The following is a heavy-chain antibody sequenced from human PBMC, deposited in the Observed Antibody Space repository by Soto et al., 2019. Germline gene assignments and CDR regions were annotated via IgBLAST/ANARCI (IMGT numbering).Heavy chain of an antibody. CDR1: GYSFTDYH. V-gene: IGHV1-2*04. Sequence: SVKVSCKASGYSFTDYHIHWVRQAPGQGLEWLGRINPKSGGTSTAQKFQGWVTMTTDTSISTASMELTRLTSDDTAIYYCARGDSTDCSNGVCPFVYNHDMDVWG. CDR3: ARGDSTDCSNGVCPFVYNHDMDV. J-gene: IGHJ6*02. D-gene: IGHD2-8*01. CDR2: INPKSGGT.